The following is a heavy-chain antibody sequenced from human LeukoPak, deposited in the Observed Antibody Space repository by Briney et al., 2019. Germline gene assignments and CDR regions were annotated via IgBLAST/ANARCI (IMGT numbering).Heavy chain of an antibody. CDR3: ARHEGTYSSQSGVFNFDY. CDR1: GGSISSSSYY. J-gene: IGHJ4*02. V-gene: IGHV4-39*01. CDR2: IYYSGTT. D-gene: IGHD1-26*01. Sequence: PSGTLSLTCTVSGGSISSSSYYWGWIRQTPGEGLEWIGTIYYSGTTYYNPSLKSRVTISVDTSKNQFSLKLSSVTAADTAVYYCARHEGTYSSQSGVFNFDYWGQGTLVTVSS.